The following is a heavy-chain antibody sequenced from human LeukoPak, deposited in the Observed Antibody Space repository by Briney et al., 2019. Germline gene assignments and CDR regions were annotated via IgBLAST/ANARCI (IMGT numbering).Heavy chain of an antibody. D-gene: IGHD1-1*01. CDR2: IYYSGST. J-gene: IGHJ3*02. CDR1: GGSISSGDYY. Sequence: SETLSLTCTVSGGSISSGDYYWSWIRPPPGKGLEWIGYIYYSGSTYYNPSLKSRVTISVDTSKNQFSLKLSSVTAADTAVYYCARVNNWNDAGAFDIWGQGTMVTVSS. V-gene: IGHV4-30-4*08. CDR3: ARVNNWNDAGAFDI.